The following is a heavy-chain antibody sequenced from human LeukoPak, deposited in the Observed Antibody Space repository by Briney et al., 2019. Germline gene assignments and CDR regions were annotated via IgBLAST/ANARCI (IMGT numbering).Heavy chain of an antibody. D-gene: IGHD6-19*01. J-gene: IGHJ5*02. CDR1: GYTFTSYD. V-gene: IGHV1-8*03. Sequence: ASVKVSCKASGYTFTSYDINWVRQATGQGLEWMGWMNPNSGNTGYAQKFQGRVTITRNTSISTAYMELSRLRSDDTAVYYCARALFLAGSEFDPWGQGTLVTVSS. CDR2: MNPNSGNT. CDR3: ARALFLAGSEFDP.